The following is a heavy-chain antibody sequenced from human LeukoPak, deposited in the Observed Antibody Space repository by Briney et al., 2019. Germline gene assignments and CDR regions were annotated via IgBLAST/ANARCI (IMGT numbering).Heavy chain of an antibody. Sequence: GSLRLSCAASGFPFSSYWMHWVRQVPGKGLLWVSRINSDGSATIYADSVRGRFTISGDNAKNTLYLQMSGLRVEDTAVYHCASDSPYYGMDVWGQGTTVTVSS. V-gene: IGHV3-74*01. CDR2: INSDGSAT. J-gene: IGHJ6*02. CDR1: GFPFSSYW. CDR3: ASDSPYYGMDV.